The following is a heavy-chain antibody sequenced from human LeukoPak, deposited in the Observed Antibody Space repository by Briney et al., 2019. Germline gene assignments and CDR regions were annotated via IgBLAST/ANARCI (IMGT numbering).Heavy chain of an antibody. CDR3: ARDPPYYYGSGSYYN. CDR1: GYTFTCYY. J-gene: IGHJ4*02. Sequence: ASVKVSCKASGYTFTCYYMHWVRQSPGQGLEWRGWINPNSGGTNYAQKFQGRVTMTRDTSISTAYMELSRLRSDDTAVYYCARDPPYYYGSGSYYNWGQGTLVTVSS. V-gene: IGHV1-2*02. D-gene: IGHD3-10*01. CDR2: INPNSGGT.